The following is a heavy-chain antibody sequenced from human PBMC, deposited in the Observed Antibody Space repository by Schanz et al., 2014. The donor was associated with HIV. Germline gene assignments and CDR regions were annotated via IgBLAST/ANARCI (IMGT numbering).Heavy chain of an antibody. CDR2: ISFDGSNK. D-gene: IGHD6-13*01. J-gene: IGHJ6*02. V-gene: IGHV3-30-3*01. CDR1: GFTFSTYA. CDR3: AREKYSSTWWRAGLYFYGMDV. Sequence: QVQLVESGGGVVQPGRSLRLSCAASGFTFSTYAMHWVRQAPGKGLEWMAVISFDGSNKYYADSVKGQFTISRDNSKNKSYLQMNSLRAEDTAVYYCAREKYSSTWWRAGLYFYGMDVWGQGTTVTVSS.